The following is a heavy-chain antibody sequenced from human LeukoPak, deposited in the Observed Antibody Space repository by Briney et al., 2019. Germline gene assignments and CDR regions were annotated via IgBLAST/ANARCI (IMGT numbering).Heavy chain of an antibody. D-gene: IGHD4-23*01. J-gene: IGHJ4*02. CDR3: ARTYGGNCDY. CDR1: GDSASSNNAA. V-gene: IGHV6-1*01. CDR2: TCFRSKWYN. Sequence: SQTLSLTCAISGDSASSNNAAWNWIRQSPSRGFEWLGRTCFRSKWYNDYAASVKSRITVNPDTSKNHFSLQLSSVTPEDTAVYYCARTYGGNCDYWGQGTLVTVSS.